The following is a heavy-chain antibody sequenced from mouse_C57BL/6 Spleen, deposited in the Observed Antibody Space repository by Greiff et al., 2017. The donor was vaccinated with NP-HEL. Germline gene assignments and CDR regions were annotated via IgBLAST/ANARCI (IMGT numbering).Heavy chain of an antibody. CDR2: FYPGRGSI. CDR1: GYTFTEYS. V-gene: IGHV1-62-2*01. D-gene: IGHD4-1*01. J-gene: IGHJ2*01. Sequence: QVQLQQSGAALVKPGASVKLSCKASGYTFTEYSIHWVQQRSGQGLEWLGWFYPGRGSIKYHENFKDKATLTADKSSSTVYSELSRLTSEDSAVYFCARHPLTGYFDYWGQGTTLTVSS. CDR3: ARHPLTGYFDY.